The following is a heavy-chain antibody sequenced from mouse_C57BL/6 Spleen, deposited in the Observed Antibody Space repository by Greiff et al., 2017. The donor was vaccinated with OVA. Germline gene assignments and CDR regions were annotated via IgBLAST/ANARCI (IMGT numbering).Heavy chain of an antibody. V-gene: IGHV1-26*01. J-gene: IGHJ4*01. CDR2: INPNNGGT. D-gene: IGHD2-10*01. CDR3: ARCLLGGYYAMDY. Sequence: EVQLQQSGPELVKPGASVKISCKASGYTFTDYYMNWVKQSHGKSLEWIGDINPNNGGTSYNQKFKGKATLTVDKSSSTAYMELRSLTSEDSAVYYCARCLLGGYYAMDYWGQGTSVTVSS. CDR1: GYTFTDYY.